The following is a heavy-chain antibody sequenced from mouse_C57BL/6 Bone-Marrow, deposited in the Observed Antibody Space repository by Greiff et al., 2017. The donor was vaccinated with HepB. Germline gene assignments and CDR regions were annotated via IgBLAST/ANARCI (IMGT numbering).Heavy chain of an antibody. CDR3: TLGRGGAMDY. Sequence: QVQLQQSGAELARPGASVKLSCKASGYTFTSYGISWVKQRTGQGLEWIGEIYPRSGNTYYNEKFKGKATLTADKSSSTAYMELRSLTSEDTAVYYCTLGRGGAMDYWGQGTSVTVSS. CDR2: IYPRSGNT. V-gene: IGHV1-81*01. D-gene: IGHD4-1*01. CDR1: GYTFTSYG. J-gene: IGHJ4*01.